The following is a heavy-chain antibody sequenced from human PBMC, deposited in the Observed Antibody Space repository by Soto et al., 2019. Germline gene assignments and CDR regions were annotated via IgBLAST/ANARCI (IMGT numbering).Heavy chain of an antibody. Sequence: QVQLVQSGAEVKKPGASVKVSCKASGYTFTSYGISWVRQAPGQGLEWMGWISAYNGNTNYEQKPQCTVTMTPDTSTSTAYMELRSLRSDDTSVYYCARALGYYYGMAVWGQGTTVTVSS. D-gene: IGHD3-16*01. V-gene: IGHV1-18*01. CDR1: GYTFTSYG. J-gene: IGHJ6*02. CDR3: ARALGYYYGMAV. CDR2: ISAYNGNT.